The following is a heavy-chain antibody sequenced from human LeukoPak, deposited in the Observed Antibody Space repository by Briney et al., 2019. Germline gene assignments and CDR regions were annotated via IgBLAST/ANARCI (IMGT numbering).Heavy chain of an antibody. CDR3: AISLQWLGYFDY. V-gene: IGHV1-2*06. CDR2: INPNSGGT. J-gene: IGHJ4*02. D-gene: IGHD6-19*01. CDR1: GYTFTGYY. Sequence: ASVKVSCKASGYTFTGYYMHWVRQAPGRGLEGMGRINPNSGGTNYAQKFQGRVTMTRDTSISTAYMELSRLRSDDTAVYYCAISLQWLGYFDYWGQGTLVTVSS.